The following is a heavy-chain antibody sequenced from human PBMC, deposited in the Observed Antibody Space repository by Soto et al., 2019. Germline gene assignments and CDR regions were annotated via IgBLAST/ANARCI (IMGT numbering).Heavy chain of an antibody. V-gene: IGHV3-23*01. Sequence: EVQLLESGGGLVQPGGSLRLSCAASGFTFSSYVMNWVRQAPGKGLEWVLDISASGGSTDYAASVKGRFTISRDNSKNPLDLQTNSLRAGDTGVYYCAKGPGPYYHYAMDVWGQGTTVTVSS. J-gene: IGHJ6*02. CDR3: AKGPGPYYHYAMDV. CDR1: GFTFSSYV. CDR2: ISASGGST.